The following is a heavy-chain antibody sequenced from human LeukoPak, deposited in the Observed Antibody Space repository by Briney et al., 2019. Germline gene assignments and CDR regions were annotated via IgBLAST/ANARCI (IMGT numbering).Heavy chain of an antibody. CDR1: GFTFSRYA. Sequence: PGGSLRLSCAASGFTFSRYAMHWVRQGPDKGLEWVAYIAHHGSNNYYADSVKGRFSISRDNSKRTLYLQMNSLRADDTAVYYCAKDGSWSCTDWGQGTLVTVSS. CDR3: AKDGSWSCTD. D-gene: IGHD2-8*02. CDR2: IAHHGSNN. J-gene: IGHJ4*02. V-gene: IGHV3-30*02.